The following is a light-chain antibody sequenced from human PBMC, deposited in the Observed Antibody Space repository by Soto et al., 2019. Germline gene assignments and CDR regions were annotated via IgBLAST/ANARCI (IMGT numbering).Light chain of an antibody. CDR2: EAS. V-gene: IGKV1-33*01. CDR3: QQYDLLPFT. CDR1: QGVGHY. J-gene: IGKJ3*01. Sequence: DIQMTQSPSSLSASVGDRVTITCQATQGVGHYLNWYQQRPGKAPKLLIHEASNLETGLPSRFRGSGSGTHFTFTISSLQPEDVATYFCQQYDLLPFTFGPRTKVYIK.